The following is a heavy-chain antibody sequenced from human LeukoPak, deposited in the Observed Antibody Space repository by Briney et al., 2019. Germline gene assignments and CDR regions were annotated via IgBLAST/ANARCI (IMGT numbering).Heavy chain of an antibody. J-gene: IGHJ4*02. CDR2: IKQDGSEK. CDR1: GFTFKSYA. CDR3: ARGKYYYDSTGYYPGGDY. D-gene: IGHD3-22*01. Sequence: PGGSLRLSCAASGFTFKSYAMSWVRQAPGKGLEWVANIKQDGSEKYYVDSMKGRFTISRDNAKNSLYLQMNSLRAEDTAVYYCARGKYYYDSTGYYPGGDYWGQGTLVTVSS. V-gene: IGHV3-7*01.